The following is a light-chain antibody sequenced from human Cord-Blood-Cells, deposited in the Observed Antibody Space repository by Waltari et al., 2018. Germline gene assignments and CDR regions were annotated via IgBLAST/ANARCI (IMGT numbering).Light chain of an antibody. Sequence: QSALTQPASVSGSPGQSITIYCTGPSSAVGSYNLVPWYSQQPGKAPNLMIYEGSKRPSGVSNRFSGSKSGNTASLTISGLQAEDEADYYCCSYAGSSTSVFGGGTKLTVL. CDR3: CSYAGSSTSV. CDR2: EGS. J-gene: IGLJ3*02. V-gene: IGLV2-23*01. CDR1: SSAVGSYNL.